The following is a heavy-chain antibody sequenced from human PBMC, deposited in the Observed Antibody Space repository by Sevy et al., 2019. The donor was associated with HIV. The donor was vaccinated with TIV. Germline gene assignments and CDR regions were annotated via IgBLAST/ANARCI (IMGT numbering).Heavy chain of an antibody. D-gene: IGHD6-13*01. CDR1: GGSVSSGSYY. CDR2: IYYSGST. Sequence: KQSQTLSLTCTVSGGSVSSGSYYWSWIRQPPGKGLEWIGYIYYSGSTNYNPSLKSRVTISVDTSKNQFSLKLSSVTAADTAVYYCARDGIAADTDDGDYYGMDVWGQGTTVTVSS. CDR3: ARDGIAADTDDGDYYGMDV. V-gene: IGHV4-61*01. J-gene: IGHJ6*02.